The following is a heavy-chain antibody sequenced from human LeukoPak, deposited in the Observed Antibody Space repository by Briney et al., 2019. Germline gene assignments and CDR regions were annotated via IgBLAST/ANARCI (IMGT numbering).Heavy chain of an antibody. CDR1: GFIFSTHG. CDR2: MWYDGSRE. D-gene: IGHD1-26*01. Sequence: GGALRLSWAASGFIFSTHGMHWVRQAPGKGAEGVAGMWYDGSREDYADSVKGRFTISRDMSKNTLNLQMNSLRVEDTAMFYCARDLSFGSLDFRGQGTLVTVSS. CDR3: ARDLSFGSLDF. V-gene: IGHV3-33*01. J-gene: IGHJ4*02.